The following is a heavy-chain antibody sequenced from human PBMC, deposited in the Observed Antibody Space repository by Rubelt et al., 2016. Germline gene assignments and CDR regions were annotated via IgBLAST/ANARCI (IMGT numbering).Heavy chain of an antibody. Sequence: QVQLQQWGAGLLKPSETLSLTCAVYGGSFSGYYWSWIRQPPGKGLEWIGEINHSGSTNYNPSLKSRVTISVDTSKNQFSLKLSSVTAADTAVYYCARYGGYDSSGYAYWGQGTLVTVSS. V-gene: IGHV4-34*01. CDR2: INHSGST. CDR3: ARYGGYDSSGYAY. CDR1: GGSFSGYY. J-gene: IGHJ4*02. D-gene: IGHD3-22*01.